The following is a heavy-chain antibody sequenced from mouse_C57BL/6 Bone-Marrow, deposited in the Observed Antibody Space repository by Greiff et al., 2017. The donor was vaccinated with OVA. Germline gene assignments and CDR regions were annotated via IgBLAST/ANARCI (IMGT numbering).Heavy chain of an antibody. V-gene: IGHV1-7*01. CDR1: GYTFTSYW. D-gene: IGHD2-5*01. Sequence: VQLQQSGAELAKPGASVKLSCKASGYTFTSYWMHWVKQRPGQGLEWIGYINPSSGYTKYTQKFKDRATLTADKSSSTAYMQLSSLTYEYSAVYYCARAIWGYSNYGGWYFDGWGTGTTVTVSS. CDR3: ARAIWGYSNYGGWYFDG. J-gene: IGHJ1*03. CDR2: INPSSGYT.